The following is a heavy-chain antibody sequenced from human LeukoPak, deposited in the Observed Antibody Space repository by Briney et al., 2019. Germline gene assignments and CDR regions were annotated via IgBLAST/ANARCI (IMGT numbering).Heavy chain of an antibody. CDR2: INHSGST. V-gene: IGHV4-34*01. J-gene: IGHJ4*02. CDR3: ARGTRRQLGNRGPLFDY. Sequence: ASETLSLTCAVYGGSFSGYYWSRIRQPPGKGLEWIGEINHSGSTNYNPSLKSRVTISVDTSKNQFSLKLSSVTAADTAVYYCARGTRRQLGNRGPLFDYWGQGTLVTVSS. CDR1: GGSFSGYY. D-gene: IGHD6-13*01.